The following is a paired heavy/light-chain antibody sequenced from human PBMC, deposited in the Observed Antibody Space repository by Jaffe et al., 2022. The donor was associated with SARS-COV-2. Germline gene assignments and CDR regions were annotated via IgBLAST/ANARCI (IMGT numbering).Heavy chain of an antibody. CDR2: ISTASSYT. D-gene: IGHD1-1*01. CDR1: GFNFSDYF. CDR3: ARFGTRQQLADYYYNGMDV. V-gene: IGHV3-11*06. J-gene: IGHJ6*02. Sequence: QVQLVESGGGLVKPGESLRLSCTASGFNFSDYFMTWIRQAPGKGLEWVSYISTASSYTNFADHVKGRFTISRDNAKNSLYLQMNSLRVEDTAVYYCARFGTRQQLADYYYNGMDVWGQGTTVTVS.
Light chain of an antibody. CDR1: QSLLHSNGYNY. CDR3: MQALETWT. J-gene: IGKJ1*01. Sequence: DIVMTQSPLSLPVTPGEPASISCRSSQSLLHSNGYNYLDWYLQKPGQAPQLLIYLGSNRASGVPDRFSGSGSGTDFTLKISRVEAEDVGVYYCMQALETWTFGQGTKVEIK. CDR2: LGS. V-gene: IGKV2-28*01.